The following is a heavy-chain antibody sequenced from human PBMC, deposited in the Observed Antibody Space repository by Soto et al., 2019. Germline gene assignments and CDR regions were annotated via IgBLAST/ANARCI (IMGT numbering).Heavy chain of an antibody. Sequence: ASVKVSCKASGYTFTSYGINWVRQAPGQGLEWMGWISANNGNTNYAQKLQGRVTMPTETSTSTAYMDLRSLRYDDTAVYYCAREPYCSSTSCYEYFQLWGQGTLVTVSS. CDR2: ISANNGNT. J-gene: IGHJ1*01. CDR3: AREPYCSSTSCYEYFQL. D-gene: IGHD2-2*01. V-gene: IGHV1-18*01. CDR1: GYTFTSYG.